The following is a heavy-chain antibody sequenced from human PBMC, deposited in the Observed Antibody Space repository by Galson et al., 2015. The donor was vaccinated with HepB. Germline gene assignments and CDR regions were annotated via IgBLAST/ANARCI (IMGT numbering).Heavy chain of an antibody. J-gene: IGHJ3*02. D-gene: IGHD6-19*01. CDR1: GFTFSSYS. CDR3: ARDIAVAGTSEDAFDI. CDR2: ISSSSSTI. V-gene: IGHV3-48*04. Sequence: SLRLSCAASGFTFSSYSMNWVRQAPGKGLEWVSYISSSSSTIYYADSVKGRFTISRDNAKNSLYLQMNSLRAEDTAVYYCARDIAVAGTSEDAFDIWGQGTMVTVSS.